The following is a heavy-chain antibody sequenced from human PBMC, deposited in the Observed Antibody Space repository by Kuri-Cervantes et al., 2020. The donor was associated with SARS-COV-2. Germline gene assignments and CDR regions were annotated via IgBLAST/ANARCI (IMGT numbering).Heavy chain of an antibody. CDR1: GFTFSSYW. D-gene: IGHD3-3*01. Sequence: GGSLRLSCAASGFTFSSYWMHWVRQAPGKGLEWVANIKQDGSEKYYVDSVKGRFTISRDNAKNSLYLQMNSLRAEDTAVYYCAREGFLEWLPFDYWGQGTLVTVSS. J-gene: IGHJ4*02. CDR3: AREGFLEWLPFDY. V-gene: IGHV3-7*01. CDR2: IKQDGSEK.